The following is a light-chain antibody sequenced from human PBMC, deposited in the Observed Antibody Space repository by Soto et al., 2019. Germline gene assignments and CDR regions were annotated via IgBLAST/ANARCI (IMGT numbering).Light chain of an antibody. CDR2: GAS. V-gene: IGKV3-20*01. Sequence: EIVLTQSPGTLSLSPGERATLSCRASQSVSSIYLAWYQQKPGQAPRLLIYGASSRATGIPDRFSGSGSGTGFTLTISRLEPEEFAVYYCQQFDSSPWAFGQGTKVEIK. CDR3: QQFDSSPWA. CDR1: QSVSSIY. J-gene: IGKJ1*01.